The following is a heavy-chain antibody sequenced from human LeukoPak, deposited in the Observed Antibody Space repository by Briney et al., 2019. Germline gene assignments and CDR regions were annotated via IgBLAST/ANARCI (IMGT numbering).Heavy chain of an antibody. J-gene: IGHJ4*02. CDR1: GYSISIGYY. CDR2: IYHSGST. Sequence: KPSETLSLTRTLSGYSISIGYYWDWIGHPPGKGLEWIGSIYHSGSTYYNPSLKSRVTISVDTSKNQFSLKLSSVTAADTAVYYCARGHPDQDYWGQGTLVTVSS. V-gene: IGHV4-38-2*02. CDR3: ARGHPDQDY.